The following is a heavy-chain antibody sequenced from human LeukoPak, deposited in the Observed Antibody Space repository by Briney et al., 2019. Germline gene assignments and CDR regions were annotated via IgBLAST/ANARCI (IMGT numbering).Heavy chain of an antibody. D-gene: IGHD3-3*02. CDR2: INHSGST. CDR3: ARNIRHGQRFDP. V-gene: IGHV4-34*01. CDR1: GGSFSGYC. J-gene: IGHJ5*02. Sequence: PSETLSLTCAVYGGSFSGYCWSWIRQPPGKGLEWIGEINHSGSTNYNPSLKSRVTISVDTSKNQFSLKLSSVTAADTAVYYCARNIRHGQRFDPWGQGTLVTVSS.